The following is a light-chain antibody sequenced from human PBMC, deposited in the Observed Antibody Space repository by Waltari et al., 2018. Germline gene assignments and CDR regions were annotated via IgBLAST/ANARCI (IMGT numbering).Light chain of an antibody. Sequence: EIVMTHSPSTLSVSQGDRASLYCRASQSIHDNLAWYQQKPGQAPRLLIYGASTRATGIPARFRGSGSGAEFTLTITSLQSEDCAVYYCQQYNVWPPLTFGGGTKVEIK. CDR2: GAS. V-gene: IGKV3-15*01. CDR1: QSIHDN. CDR3: QQYNVWPPLT. J-gene: IGKJ4*01.